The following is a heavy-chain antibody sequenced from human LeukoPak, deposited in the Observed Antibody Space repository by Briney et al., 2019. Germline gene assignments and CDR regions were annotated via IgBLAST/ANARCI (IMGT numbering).Heavy chain of an antibody. D-gene: IGHD3-10*01. J-gene: IGHJ6*03. CDR1: GGSFSGYY. V-gene: IGHV4-34*01. CDR2: MNHSGST. Sequence: SETLSLTCAVYGGSFSGYYWSWIRQPPGKGLEWIGEMNHSGSTNYNPSLKSRVTISVDTSKNQLSLKLSSVTAADTAVYYCARGRKTMVRGVISSSSLYYYSYYMDVWGKGTTVTVSS. CDR3: ARGRKTMVRGVISSSSLYYYSYYMDV.